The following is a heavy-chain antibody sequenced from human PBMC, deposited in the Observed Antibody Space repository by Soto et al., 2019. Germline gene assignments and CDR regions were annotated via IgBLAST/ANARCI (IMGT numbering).Heavy chain of an antibody. CDR3: ARRAETNGWNGFGADKYYFDF. Sequence: GASVKVSCKASGYTFTSYDIYWVRQATGQGLEWMGWMNPNTGNSGYAQKFQGRVTMISDTSISTAHMELSSLRSEDTAVYYCARRAETNGWNGFGADKYYFDFWGQGTLVTVSS. D-gene: IGHD1-1*01. J-gene: IGHJ4*02. V-gene: IGHV1-8*01. CDR1: GYTFTSYD. CDR2: MNPNTGNS.